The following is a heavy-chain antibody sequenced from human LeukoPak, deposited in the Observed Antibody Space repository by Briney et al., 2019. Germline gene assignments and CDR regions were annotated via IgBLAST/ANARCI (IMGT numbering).Heavy chain of an antibody. J-gene: IGHJ4*02. CDR3: ARGYDFWSGYPY. D-gene: IGHD3-3*01. Sequence: SETLSLTCAVYGRSFSGYYWSWIRQPPGKGLEWIGEINHSGSTNYNPSLKSRVTISVDTSKNQFSLKLISVTAADTAVYYCARGYDFWSGYPYWGQGTLVTVSS. CDR2: INHSGST. CDR1: GRSFSGYY. V-gene: IGHV4-34*01.